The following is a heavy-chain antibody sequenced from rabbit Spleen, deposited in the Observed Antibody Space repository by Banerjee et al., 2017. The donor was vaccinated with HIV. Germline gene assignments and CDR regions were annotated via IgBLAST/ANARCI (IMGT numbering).Heavy chain of an antibody. J-gene: IGHJ4*01. CDR3: VRDAGSNAYIDGYFNL. CDR2: IYTGNDKT. V-gene: IGHV1S40*01. D-gene: IGHD4-2*01. CDR1: GFSFSSNYW. Sequence: QSLEESGGDLVKPGASLTLTCTASGFSFSSNYWICWVRQAPGKGLEWIGCIYTGNDKTYYASWAKGRLTISKTSSTTVTLQMTSLTVADTATYFCVRDAGSNAYIDGYFNLWGPGTLVTVS.